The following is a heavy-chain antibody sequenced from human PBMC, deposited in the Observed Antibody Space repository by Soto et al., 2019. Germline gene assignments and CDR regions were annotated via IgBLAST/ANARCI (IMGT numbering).Heavy chain of an antibody. V-gene: IGHV1-2*06. CDR2: INVGTGGT. J-gene: IGHJ4*02. D-gene: IGHD5-18*01. CDR1: GYRFTTHY. CDR3: ARDGNFALRGYSFGFDF. Sequence: QVQLVQSGAEVKKPGASVRVSCEASGYRFTTHYIHWVRQAPGQRLEWMGRINVGTGGTTYAHKFQGRVTMTRDTTIRTAYLEVSSVKSDDTAMYYCARDGNFALRGYSFGFDFWGQGTLVTFSS.